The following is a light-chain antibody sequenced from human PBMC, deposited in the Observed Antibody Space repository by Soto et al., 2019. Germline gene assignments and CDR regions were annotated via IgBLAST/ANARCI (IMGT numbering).Light chain of an antibody. CDR3: QQFYYYPHT. CDR2: GAS. Sequence: IQMTQSPSSLFASVGDGVTLTCRASHTIATYLNWYQQKPGQVPEVLIYGASRLHVGVPSRFTGSGYGTDFTLTINNLQPEDFAIYYCQQFYYYPHTFGQGTKLEVK. J-gene: IGKJ2*01. V-gene: IGKV1-39*01. CDR1: HTIATY.